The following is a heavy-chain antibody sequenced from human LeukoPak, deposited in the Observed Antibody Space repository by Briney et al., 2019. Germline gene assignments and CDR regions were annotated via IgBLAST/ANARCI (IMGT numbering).Heavy chain of an antibody. CDR3: ARRRASLRYSSGWYRGYWFDP. Sequence: SETLSLTCAVYGGSFSGYYWSWIRQPPGKGLEWIGEINHSGSTNYNPSLKSRVTISVDTSKNQFSLKLSSVTAADTAVYYCARRRASLRYSSGWYRGYWFDPWGQGTLVTVSS. D-gene: IGHD6-19*01. CDR2: INHSGST. V-gene: IGHV4-34*01. CDR1: GGSFSGYY. J-gene: IGHJ5*02.